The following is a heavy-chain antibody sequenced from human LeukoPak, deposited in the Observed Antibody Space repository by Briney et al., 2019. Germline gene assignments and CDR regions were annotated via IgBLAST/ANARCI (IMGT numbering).Heavy chain of an antibody. V-gene: IGHV4-59*01. Sequence: PSETLSLTCTISGGSFSNYYWSWIRQPPGKGLEWIGYIYHDGNTNYNPSLKSRVTMSVDTSKNQFSLKLSSVTAADTALYYCARVSYHNGDYVKFWYFDLWGRGTLVTVSS. CDR2: IYHDGNT. CDR3: ARVSYHNGDYVKFWYFDL. J-gene: IGHJ2*01. D-gene: IGHD4-17*01. CDR1: GGSFSNYY.